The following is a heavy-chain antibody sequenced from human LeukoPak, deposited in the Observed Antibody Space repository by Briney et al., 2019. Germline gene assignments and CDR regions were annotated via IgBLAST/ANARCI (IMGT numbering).Heavy chain of an antibody. D-gene: IGHD4-17*01. CDR2: ISSAGST. CDR1: GFTVSTNY. CDR3: ASQTTVKYYFDS. J-gene: IGHJ4*02. Sequence: PWGSLRLSCAASGFTVSTNYMTWVRQAPGKGLEWVSVISSAGSTYYADSVKGRFTISRDNSKNTLYLQMNSLREEDTAVYYCASQTTVKYYFDSWGQGTLVTVSS. V-gene: IGHV3-53*01.